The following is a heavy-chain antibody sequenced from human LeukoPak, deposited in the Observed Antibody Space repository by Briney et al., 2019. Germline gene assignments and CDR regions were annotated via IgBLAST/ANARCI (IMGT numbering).Heavy chain of an antibody. V-gene: IGHV3-23*01. CDR3: ANSQWLVRSFDY. Sequence: PGGSLRLSCVASGFTFNNHNMDWVRQAPGKGLEWISYISGSGDAIFYADSVKGHFTISRDNSKNTLYLQMNSLRAEDTAVYYCANSQWLVRSFDYWGQGTLVTVSS. CDR1: GFTFNNHN. CDR2: ISGSGDAI. D-gene: IGHD6-19*01. J-gene: IGHJ4*02.